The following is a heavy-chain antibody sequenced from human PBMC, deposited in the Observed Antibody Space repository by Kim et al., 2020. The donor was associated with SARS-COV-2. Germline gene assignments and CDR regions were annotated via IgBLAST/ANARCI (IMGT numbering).Heavy chain of an antibody. CDR1: GFTFDDYA. D-gene: IGHD3-10*01. CDR3: AKVGYYGSGSSRYFDL. V-gene: IGHV3-9*01. CDR2: ISWNSGSI. Sequence: GGSLRLFCAASGFTFDDYAMHWVRQAPGKGLEWVSGISWNSGSIGYADSVKGRFTISRDNAKNSLYLQMNSLRAEDTALYYCAKVGYYGSGSSRYFDLWG. J-gene: IGHJ2*01.